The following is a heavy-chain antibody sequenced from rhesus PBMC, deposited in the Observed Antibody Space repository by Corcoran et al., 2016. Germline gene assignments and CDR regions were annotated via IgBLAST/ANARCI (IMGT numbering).Heavy chain of an antibody. Sequence: EVQLVESGGGLVQPGGPLRLSCAAAGFTFSNYWMSWVRQAPGKRLYWVGRIKNKANSGTAAYAESVKGRFTISRDDSENTLYLQMNSLETEDTAVYYCATQTYWGGNFDYWGQGVLVTVSS. J-gene: IGHJ4*01. D-gene: IGHD3-34*01. CDR3: ATQTYWGGNFDY. CDR1: GFTFSNYW. V-gene: IGHV3-16*02. CDR2: IKNKANSGTA.